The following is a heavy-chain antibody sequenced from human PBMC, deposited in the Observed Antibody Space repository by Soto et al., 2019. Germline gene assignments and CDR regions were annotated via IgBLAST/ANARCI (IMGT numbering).Heavy chain of an antibody. D-gene: IGHD2-21*01. CDR2: IIPLFGTP. Sequence: QVQLVQSGAEVKKPGSSLKVSCKTSGVTFSTSGISWVRQGPGQGLEWMGGIIPLFGTPKYARKFQGRVSITADDSATTTYLELSGPSADDTAIYYCARVAPSSCGGGNCYRLDSYFDSWGQGSQVVVSS. J-gene: IGHJ4*03. V-gene: IGHV1-69*01. CDR3: ARVAPSSCGGGNCYRLDSYFDS. CDR1: GVTFSTSG.